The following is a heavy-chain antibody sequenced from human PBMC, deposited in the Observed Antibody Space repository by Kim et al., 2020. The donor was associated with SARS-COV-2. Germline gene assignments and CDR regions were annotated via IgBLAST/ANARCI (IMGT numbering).Heavy chain of an antibody. CDR2: T. CDR3: ARGYGSGSYDY. J-gene: IGHJ4*02. Sequence: TNYNPTLKGRDTISVDTSKNQFTLKLSSVTAADTAVYYCARGYGSGSYDYWGQGTLVTVSS. V-gene: IGHV4-59*09. D-gene: IGHD3-10*01.